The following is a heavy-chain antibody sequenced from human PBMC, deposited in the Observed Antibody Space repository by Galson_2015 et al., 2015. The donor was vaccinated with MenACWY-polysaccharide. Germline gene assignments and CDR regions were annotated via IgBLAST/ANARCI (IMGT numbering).Heavy chain of an antibody. CDR1: GFTFGDYA. V-gene: IGHV3-49*03. CDR2: IRSKAYGGTT. CDR3: TRHAHYDILTGYSMYFDY. J-gene: IGHJ4*02. Sequence: SLRLSCAASGFTFGDYAMSWFRQAPGKGLEWVGFIRSKAYGGTTEYAASVKGRFTISRDDSKSIAYLHMNSLKTEDTAVYYCTRHAHYDILTGYSMYFDYWGQGTLVTVSS. D-gene: IGHD3-9*01.